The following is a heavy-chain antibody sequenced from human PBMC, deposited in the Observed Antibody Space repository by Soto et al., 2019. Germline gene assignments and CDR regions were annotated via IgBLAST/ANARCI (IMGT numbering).Heavy chain of an antibody. CDR2: MNPNSGNT. Sequence: ASVKVSCKASGYTFTSCDISWVRQATGQGLEWMGWMNPNSGNTGYAQKFQGRVTMARNTSISTAYVELSSLRSEDTAVYYCARELSSSWRFDYWGQGTLVTVS. CDR1: GYTFTSCD. D-gene: IGHD6-13*01. J-gene: IGHJ4*02. V-gene: IGHV1-8*01. CDR3: ARELSSSWRFDY.